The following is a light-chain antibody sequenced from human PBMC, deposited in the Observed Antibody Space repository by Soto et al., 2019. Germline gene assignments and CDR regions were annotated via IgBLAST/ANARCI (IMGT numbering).Light chain of an antibody. Sequence: DIQMTQSPSSVSASVGDRVTITCGASQRLGSWLAWYQQKPGEPPKLXXYAASRLQIGVPSRFSGSGSGTDFTLTISSLQPEDFATYYCQQANSFLAITFGQGTRLEIK. J-gene: IGKJ5*01. V-gene: IGKV1-12*01. CDR2: AAS. CDR1: QRLGSW. CDR3: QQANSFLAIT.